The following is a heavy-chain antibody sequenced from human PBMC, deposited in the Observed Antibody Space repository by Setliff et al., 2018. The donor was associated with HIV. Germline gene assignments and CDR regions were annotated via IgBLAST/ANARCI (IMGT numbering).Heavy chain of an antibody. CDR1: GGSITSHY. Sequence: PSETLSLTCTVSGGSITSHYWAWIRQPPGRRLEWIGYVSYSESATYNPSLKSRVTMSLDTSKNQFSLKLSSVTAADTAVYYCARGSGYSGSYYPDYFDYWGQGTLVTVSS. J-gene: IGHJ4*02. D-gene: IGHD1-26*01. V-gene: IGHV4-59*11. CDR2: VSYSESA. CDR3: ARGSGYSGSYYPDYFDY.